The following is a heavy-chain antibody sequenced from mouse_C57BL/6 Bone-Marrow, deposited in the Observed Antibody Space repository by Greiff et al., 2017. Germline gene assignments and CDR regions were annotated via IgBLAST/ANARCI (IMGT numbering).Heavy chain of an antibody. J-gene: IGHJ3*01. Sequence: EVQRVESGGGLVKPGGSLKLSCAASGFTFSDYGMHWVRQAPEKGLEWVAYISSGSSTIYSAVTVKGRFTISRDNAKNTLFLQMTSLRSEDTAMYYCARGDYNYGGAWFADWGQGTLVTVSA. CDR1: GFTFSDYG. CDR3: ARGDYNYGGAWFAD. CDR2: ISSGSSTI. D-gene: IGHD2-12*01. V-gene: IGHV5-17*01.